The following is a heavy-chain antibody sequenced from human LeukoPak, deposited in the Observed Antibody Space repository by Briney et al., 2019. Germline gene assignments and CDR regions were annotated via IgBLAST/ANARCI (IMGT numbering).Heavy chain of an antibody. D-gene: IGHD4-11*01. V-gene: IGHV4-34*01. CDR1: GGSFSGYY. CDR2: INHSGST. Sequence: SETLSLTCAVYGGSFSGYYWSWIRQPPGKGLEWIGEINHSGSTNYNPSLKSRVTISVDTSKNQFSLKLNSVTAADTAVYYCARSHDYSNYYYCGMDVWGQGTTVTVSS. J-gene: IGHJ6*02. CDR3: ARSHDYSNYYYCGMDV.